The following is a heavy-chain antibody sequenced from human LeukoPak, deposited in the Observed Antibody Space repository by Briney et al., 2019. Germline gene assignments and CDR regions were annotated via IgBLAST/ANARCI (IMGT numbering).Heavy chain of an antibody. CDR3: ARAPARIQLWRYYYYMDV. Sequence: GGSLRLSCAASGFTFSSYWMHWVRQAPGKGLVWVSRINSDGSSTNYADSVKGRFTISRDNAKNTLYLQMNSLRAEDTAVYYCARAPARIQLWRYYYYMDVWGKGTTVTVSS. CDR2: INSDGSST. CDR1: GFTFSSYW. V-gene: IGHV3-74*01. J-gene: IGHJ6*03. D-gene: IGHD5-18*01.